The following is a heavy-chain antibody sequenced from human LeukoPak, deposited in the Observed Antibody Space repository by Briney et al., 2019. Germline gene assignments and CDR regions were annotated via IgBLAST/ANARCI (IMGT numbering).Heavy chain of an antibody. CDR3: ARVNHVDIVAKGYYYYYGMYV. Sequence: GGSLRLSCAATGFTFSSYSMNWVRQAPGKGLEWVSSISSSSSYIYYADSVKGRFTISRDNAKNSLYLQMNSLRAEDTAVYYCARVNHVDIVAKGYYYYYGMYVWGQGTTVTVSS. D-gene: IGHD5-12*01. V-gene: IGHV3-21*01. CDR2: ISSSSSYI. J-gene: IGHJ6*02. CDR1: GFTFSSYS.